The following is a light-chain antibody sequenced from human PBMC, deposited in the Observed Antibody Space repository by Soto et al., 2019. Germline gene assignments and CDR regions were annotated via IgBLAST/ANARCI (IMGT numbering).Light chain of an antibody. J-gene: IGKJ5*01. CDR2: AAS. V-gene: IGKV1-27*01. CDR1: QGISKY. CDR3: QKYQSLPLT. Sequence: DIQMTQCPSSRSASVGDRVTITCRASQGISKYLVWYQQKPGKAPKLLIYAASTLESGVPSRFSGSGSGTGFTLTISSLQPEDFATYYRQKYQSLPLTFGQGTRLEIK.